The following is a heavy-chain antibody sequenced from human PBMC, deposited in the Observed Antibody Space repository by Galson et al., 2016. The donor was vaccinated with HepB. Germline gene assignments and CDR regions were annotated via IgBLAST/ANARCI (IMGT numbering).Heavy chain of an antibody. CDR1: GGSISSVNYY. Sequence: TLSLTCTVSGGSISSVNYYWSWIRQHPGKGLEWIGYIVYSGTTHYNPSLKSRVTISMDTSKNHFSLKLTSMTAADTAVYYCARTTGDCGGDCSWFDPWGQGTLVTVSS. CDR2: IVYSGTT. D-gene: IGHD2-21*02. V-gene: IGHV4-31*03. J-gene: IGHJ5*01. CDR3: ARTTGDCGGDCSWFDP.